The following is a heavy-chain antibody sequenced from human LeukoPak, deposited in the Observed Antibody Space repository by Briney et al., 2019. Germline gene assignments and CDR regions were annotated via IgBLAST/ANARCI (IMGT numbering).Heavy chain of an antibody. CDR3: ARESGSSSSDYYYGMDV. J-gene: IGHJ6*02. CDR1: GYTFTSCY. D-gene: IGHD6-6*01. CDR2: MKPCGCST. Sequence: ASVTVSGMASGYTFTSCYMHWVRQPPGQGLEWMGIMKPCGCSTSYAQKFQGRVTMTRDTATSTVYMELSSLRSDDTAVYYCARESGSSSSDYYYGMDVWGQGTTVTVS. V-gene: IGHV1-46*01.